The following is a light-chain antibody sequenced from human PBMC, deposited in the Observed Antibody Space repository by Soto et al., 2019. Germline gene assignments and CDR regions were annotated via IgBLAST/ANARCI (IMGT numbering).Light chain of an antibody. J-gene: IGKJ5*01. CDR1: QSISSY. CDR2: AAS. V-gene: IGKV1-39*01. Sequence: DIQMTQSPSSLSASVGDRVTITCRASQSISSYLNWYQQKPGKAPKLLIYAASSLQSGVPSRFSGSGSGTDFTLTISSLQPEDFATYYCQQIYSTPPITFCQGTRLEIK. CDR3: QQIYSTPPIT.